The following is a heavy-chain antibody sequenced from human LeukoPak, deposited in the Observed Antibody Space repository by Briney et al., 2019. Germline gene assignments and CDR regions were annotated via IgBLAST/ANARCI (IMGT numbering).Heavy chain of an antibody. J-gene: IGHJ6*02. V-gene: IGHV3-66*01. CDR1: GFTVSSNY. D-gene: IGHD5-24*01. CDR3: ARGRGWLQLGYYYYGMDA. CDR2: IYSGGST. Sequence: GGSLRLSCAASGFTVSSNYMSWVRQAPGKGLEWVSVIYSGGSTYYADSVKGRFTISRDNSKNTLYLQMDSLRAEDTAVYYCARGRGWLQLGYYYYGMDAWGQGTTVTVSS.